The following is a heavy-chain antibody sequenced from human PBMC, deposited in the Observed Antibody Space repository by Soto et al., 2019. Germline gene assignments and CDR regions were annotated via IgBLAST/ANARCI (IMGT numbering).Heavy chain of an antibody. CDR3: ARAGGDGYRGIAFDI. V-gene: IGHV3-53*01. D-gene: IGHD5-12*01. Sequence: GGSLRLSCAASGFTVSSNYMSWVRQAPGKGLEWVSVIYSGGSTYYADSVKGRFTISRDNSKNTLYLQMNSLRAEDTAVYYCARAGGDGYRGIAFDIWGQGTMVTVSS. CDR2: IYSGGST. J-gene: IGHJ3*02. CDR1: GFTVSSNY.